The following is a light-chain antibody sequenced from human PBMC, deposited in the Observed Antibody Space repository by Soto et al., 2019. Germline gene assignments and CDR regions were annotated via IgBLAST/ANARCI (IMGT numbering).Light chain of an antibody. CDR2: AAS. Sequence: DIQMTQSPSSLSASVGDRVTITCLASQGISNYLAWYQQKPGKVPKLLIYAASTLQSGVPSRFSGSGSGTDFTLNISSLQPEDVATYYCQKYNSAPTTFGQGTKVEIK. J-gene: IGKJ1*01. CDR3: QKYNSAPTT. CDR1: QGISNY. V-gene: IGKV1-27*01.